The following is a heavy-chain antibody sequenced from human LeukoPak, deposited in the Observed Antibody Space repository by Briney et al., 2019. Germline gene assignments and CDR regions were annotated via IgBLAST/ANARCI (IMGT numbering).Heavy chain of an antibody. D-gene: IGHD1-1*01. CDR1: GFTFSDYY. Sequence: PGGSLRLSCVASGFTFSDYYMSWIRQAPGKGLEWVSYISSSGSTIYYADSVKGRFTISRDNAKNSLYLQMNSLRAEDTAVYYCASTPFNENFDYWGQGTLVTVSS. J-gene: IGHJ4*02. CDR3: ASTPFNENFDY. V-gene: IGHV3-11*04. CDR2: ISSSGSTI.